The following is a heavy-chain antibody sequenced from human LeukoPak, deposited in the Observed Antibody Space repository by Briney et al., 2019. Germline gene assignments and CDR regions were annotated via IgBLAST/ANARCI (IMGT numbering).Heavy chain of an antibody. Sequence: KPGGSLRLSCAASGFTFSSYSMNWVRQAPGKGLEWVSSISSSSSYIYYADSVKGRFTISRDNAKNSLYLQMNSLRAEDTAVYYCARDKEYSSGWYSSPVDYWGQGTQVTVSS. CDR2: ISSSSSYI. J-gene: IGHJ4*02. V-gene: IGHV3-21*01. D-gene: IGHD6-19*01. CDR3: ARDKEYSSGWYSSPVDY. CDR1: GFTFSSYS.